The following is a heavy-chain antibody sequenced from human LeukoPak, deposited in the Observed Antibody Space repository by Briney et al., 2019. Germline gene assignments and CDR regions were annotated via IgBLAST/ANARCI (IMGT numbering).Heavy chain of an antibody. Sequence: PSETLSLTCTVSGGSISSGGYYWSWIRQHPGKGLEWIGYIYYSGSTYYNPSLKSRVTISVDTSKNQFSLKLSSVTAADTAVYYCASSSWTLRYFDYWGQGTLVTVSS. V-gene: IGHV4-31*03. D-gene: IGHD6-13*01. CDR1: GGSISSGGYY. CDR2: IYYSGST. CDR3: ASSSWTLRYFDY. J-gene: IGHJ4*02.